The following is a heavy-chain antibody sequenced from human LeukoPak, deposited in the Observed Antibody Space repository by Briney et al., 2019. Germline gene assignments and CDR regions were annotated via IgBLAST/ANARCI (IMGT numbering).Heavy chain of an antibody. CDR1: GGSISGHY. CDR2: IYYSGST. D-gene: IGHD3-22*01. V-gene: IGHV4-59*11. J-gene: IGHJ4*02. Sequence: PSETLSLTCTVSGGSISGHYWSWIRQPPGKGLEWIGYIYYSGSTSYNPSLKSRVTISVDTSKNHFSLKLSSVTAADTAVYYCARGHYDSSGYYPSPFDYGGQGTLVTVSS. CDR3: ARGHYDSSGYYPSPFDY.